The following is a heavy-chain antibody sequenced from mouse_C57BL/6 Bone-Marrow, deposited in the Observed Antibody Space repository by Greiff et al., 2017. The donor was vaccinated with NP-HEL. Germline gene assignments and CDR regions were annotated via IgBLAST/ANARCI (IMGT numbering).Heavy chain of an antibody. D-gene: IGHD1-1*01. CDR3: ARELYYGSSCWYFDV. Sequence: EVKLMESGGGLVQSGRSLRLSCAPSGFTFSDFYMEWVRQAPGKGLEWIAASRNKANDYTTEYSASVKGRFIVSRDTSQSILYLQMNALRAEDTAIYYCARELYYGSSCWYFDVWGTGTTVTVSS. CDR2: SRNKANDYTT. J-gene: IGHJ1*03. CDR1: GFTFSDFY. V-gene: IGHV7-1*01.